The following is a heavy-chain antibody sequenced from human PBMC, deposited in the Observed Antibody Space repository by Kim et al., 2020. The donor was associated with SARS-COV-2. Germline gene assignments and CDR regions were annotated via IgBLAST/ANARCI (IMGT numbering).Heavy chain of an antibody. V-gene: IGHV3-48*02. J-gene: IGHJ4*02. CDR1: GFTFSIYS. CDR2: ISSSSSTI. Sequence: GGSLRLSCAASGFTFSIYSMNWVRQAPGKGLEWVSYISSSSSTIYYADSVKGRFTISRDNAKNSLYLQMNSLRDEDTAVYYCARDLYYYDSSGYPYYFDYWGQGTLVTVSS. D-gene: IGHD3-22*01. CDR3: ARDLYYYDSSGYPYYFDY.